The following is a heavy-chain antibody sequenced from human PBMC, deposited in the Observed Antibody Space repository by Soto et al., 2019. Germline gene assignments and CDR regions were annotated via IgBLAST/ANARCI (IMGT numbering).Heavy chain of an antibody. CDR1: GYTFTGYY. J-gene: IGHJ4*02. CDR3: ARGDPAIIKYYFQL. Sequence: ASVKVSCKASGYTFTGYYMHWVRQAPGQGLEWMGWINPNSGGTNYAQKFQGWVTMTRDTSISTAYMELSRLRSDDTAVYYCARGDPAIIKYYFQLWGQGTQVTVSS. CDR2: INPNSGGT. V-gene: IGHV1-2*04. D-gene: IGHD1-26*01.